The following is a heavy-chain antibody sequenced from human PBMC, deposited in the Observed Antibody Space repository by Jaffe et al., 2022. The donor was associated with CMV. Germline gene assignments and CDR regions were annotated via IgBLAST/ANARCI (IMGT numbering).Heavy chain of an antibody. CDR1: GFSLSTSGVG. CDR3: AHSWGAGLNGPYYYDSSGYYSSAFDI. CDR2: IYWNDDK. V-gene: IGHV2-5*01. Sequence: QITLKESGPTLVKPTQTLTLTCTFSGFSLSTSGVGVGWIRQPPGKALEWLALIYWNDDKRYSPSLKSRLTITKDTSKNQVVLTMTNMDPVDTATYYCAHSWGAGLNGPYYYDSSGYYSSAFDIWGQGTMVTVSS. J-gene: IGHJ3*02. D-gene: IGHD3-22*01.